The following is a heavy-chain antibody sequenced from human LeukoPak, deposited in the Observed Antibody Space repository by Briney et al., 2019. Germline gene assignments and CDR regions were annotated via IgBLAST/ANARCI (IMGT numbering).Heavy chain of an antibody. CDR2: IHSSGST. CDR3: ARDRPIGSGKFGMDV. Sequence: SETLSLTCTVSGGSISSYYWSWIRQPAGKGLEWIGRIHSSGSTNYNPSLKTRVTMSVDTSKNQLSLKLSSVTAADTAVYYCARDRPIGSGKFGMDVWGQGTTVTVSS. J-gene: IGHJ6*02. D-gene: IGHD3-10*01. V-gene: IGHV4-4*07. CDR1: GGSISSYY.